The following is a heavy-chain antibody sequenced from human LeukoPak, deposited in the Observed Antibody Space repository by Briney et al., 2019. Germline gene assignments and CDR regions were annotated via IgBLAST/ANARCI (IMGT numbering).Heavy chain of an antibody. Sequence: GESVQIYCKGSRYSFTSFWIAWVRPMPGKGREWMGIIYPGDSDTRYSPSFQGQVTISVDKSISTSYLQWSSLKASDTAMYYCARQDYSSSAGDYWGQGTLVTVSS. CDR1: RYSFTSFW. CDR3: ARQDYSSSAGDY. CDR2: IYPGDSDT. V-gene: IGHV5-51*01. J-gene: IGHJ4*02. D-gene: IGHD4-11*01.